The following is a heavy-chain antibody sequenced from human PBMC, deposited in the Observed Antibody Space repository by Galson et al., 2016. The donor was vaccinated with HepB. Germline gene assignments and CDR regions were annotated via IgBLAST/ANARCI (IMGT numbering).Heavy chain of an antibody. Sequence: ETLSLTCTVSGASSSNYCWSWIRQPPGKGLEWIGCIFYSGSTKYNPSLESRVTISVDTSKNQFSLKLTSVTAADTAVYYCAIHNGQRGLYDWGQGVPVTVSS. CDR3: AIHNGQRGLYD. CDR2: IFYSGST. J-gene: IGHJ4*02. CDR1: GASSSNYC. V-gene: IGHV4-59*01. D-gene: IGHD2-8*01.